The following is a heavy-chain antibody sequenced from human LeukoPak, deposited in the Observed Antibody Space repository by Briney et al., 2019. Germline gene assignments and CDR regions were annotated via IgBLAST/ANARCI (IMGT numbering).Heavy chain of an antibody. V-gene: IGHV4-59*08. CDR1: GGSIINYY. CDR2: IYHSGDT. Sequence: SETLSLTCTVSGGSIINYYWSWIRQPPGRGLEWIGYIYHSGDTNHNPSLKSRVTISTDTSKNQFSLELSSVTAADTAVYYCARHPFATPFDYWGQGILVTVSS. CDR3: ARHPFATPFDY. D-gene: IGHD2-15*01. J-gene: IGHJ4*02.